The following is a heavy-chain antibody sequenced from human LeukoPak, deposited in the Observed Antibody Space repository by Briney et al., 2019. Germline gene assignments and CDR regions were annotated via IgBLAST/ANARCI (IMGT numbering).Heavy chain of an antibody. V-gene: IGHV3-21*01. D-gene: IGHD3-3*01. CDR2: ISCSSSYI. Sequence: GGSLRLSCAASGFTFSSYSMNWVRQAPGKGLEWVSSISCSSSYIYYADSVKGRFTISRDNAKNSLYLQMNSLRAEDTAVYYCARDPDYDFWSRTGYYFDYWGQGTLVTVSS. CDR3: ARDPDYDFWSRTGYYFDY. CDR1: GFTFSSYS. J-gene: IGHJ4*02.